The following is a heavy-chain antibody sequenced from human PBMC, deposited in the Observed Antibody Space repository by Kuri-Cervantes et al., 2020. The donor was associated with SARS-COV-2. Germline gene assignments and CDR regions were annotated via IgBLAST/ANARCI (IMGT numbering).Heavy chain of an antibody. Sequence: SETLSLTCSVSDASITSGYYWGWIRQPPGKGLEWIGYIYYSGSTNYNPSLKSRVTISVDTSKNQFSLKLSSVTAADTAVYYCARVDGDYVDYWGQGTLVTVSS. CDR2: IYYSGST. V-gene: IGHV4-61*01. CDR1: DASITSGYY. D-gene: IGHD4-17*01. J-gene: IGHJ4*02. CDR3: ARVDGDYVDY.